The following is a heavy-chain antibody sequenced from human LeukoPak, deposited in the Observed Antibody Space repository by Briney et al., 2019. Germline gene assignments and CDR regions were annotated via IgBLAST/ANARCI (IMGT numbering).Heavy chain of an antibody. V-gene: IGHV3-11*06. CDR3: ARDTKRFQKYYFDY. Sequence: GGSLRLSCAASGFTFSDYYMSWIRQAPGKGLEWISYISSSSSYTNYADSVKGRFTISRDNAKNSLYLQMNSQRAEDTAVYYCARDTKRFQKYYFDYWGQGTLVTVSS. J-gene: IGHJ4*02. D-gene: IGHD3-3*01. CDR1: GFTFSDYY. CDR2: ISSSSSYT.